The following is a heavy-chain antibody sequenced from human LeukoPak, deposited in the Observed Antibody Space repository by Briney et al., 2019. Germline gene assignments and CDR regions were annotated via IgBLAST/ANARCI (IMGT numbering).Heavy chain of an antibody. J-gene: IGHJ4*02. V-gene: IGHV3-23*01. Sequence: GGSLRLSCAASGFTFSSYAMSWVRQAPGKGLEWVSAISSSGGSTYYADSVKGRFTISRDNSKNTLYLQMNSLRAEDTAVYYCAKDHVVVVTAIRHGYFDYWGQGTLVTVSS. CDR2: ISSSGGST. CDR3: AKDHVVVVTAIRHGYFDY. CDR1: GFTFSSYA. D-gene: IGHD2-21*02.